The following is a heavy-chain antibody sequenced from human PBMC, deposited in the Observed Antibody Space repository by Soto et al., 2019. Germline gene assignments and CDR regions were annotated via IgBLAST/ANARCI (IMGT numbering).Heavy chain of an antibody. CDR2: IHRAGVT. V-gene: IGHV4-4*02. Sequence: QVHLQESGPGLVKPSETLSLTCAISGGSTSSSDWWTWVRQPPGEGLEWIGEIHRAGVTNYNSSLKSRLTIPLDHSRNQFSLSLTSVPAADAAVYFCAGRPEIHPRWGQGILVPVSS. J-gene: IGHJ4*02. CDR3: AGRPEIHPR. CDR1: GGSTSSSDW. D-gene: IGHD1-26*01.